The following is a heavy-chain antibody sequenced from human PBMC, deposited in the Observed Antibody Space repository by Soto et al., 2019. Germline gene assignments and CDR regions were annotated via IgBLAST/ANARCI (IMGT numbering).Heavy chain of an antibody. CDR3: ARPLWRNDYNWGYFDL. V-gene: IGHV3-30-3*01. D-gene: IGHD4-4*01. Sequence: QVQLVESGGGVVQPGRSLRLSCAASGFTFSSYAMHWVRQAPGKGLEWVAVISYDGSNKYYADSVKGRFPISRDNSKNTLYLQMNSLRAEDTAVYYCARPLWRNDYNWGYFDLWGRGTLVTLSS. CDR2: ISYDGSNK. J-gene: IGHJ2*01. CDR1: GFTFSSYA.